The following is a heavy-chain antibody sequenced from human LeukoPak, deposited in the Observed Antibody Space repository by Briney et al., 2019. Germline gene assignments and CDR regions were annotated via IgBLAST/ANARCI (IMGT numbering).Heavy chain of an antibody. J-gene: IGHJ6*03. CDR2: IYSGGST. CDR1: GFTVSSNY. CDR3: ARGGSGSYYGRDYYYMDV. V-gene: IGHV3-66*01. D-gene: IGHD3-10*01. Sequence: GGSLRLSCATSGFTVSSNYMSWVRQAPGKGLEWVSVIYSGGSTYYADSVKGRFTISRDNSKNTLYLQMNSLRAEDTAVYYCARGGSGSYYGRDYYYMDVWGKGTTVTVSS.